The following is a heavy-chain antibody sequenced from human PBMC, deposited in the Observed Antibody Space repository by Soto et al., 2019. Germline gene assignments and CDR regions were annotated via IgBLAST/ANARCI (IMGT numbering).Heavy chain of an antibody. CDR3: AKWGGLSGSYYISSSYYFDC. D-gene: IGHD1-26*01. CDR2: ISYDGSNT. CDR1: GFTFSSYG. J-gene: IGHJ4*02. Sequence: QVQLVESGGGVVQPGRSLRLSCVASGFTFSSYGMHWVRQAPGKGLEWVAIISYDGSNTYYADSVKGRFTISRDNSKNTLYMQMISLRAEDTSVYYCAKWGGLSGSYYISSSYYFDCWGQGTLVTVSS. V-gene: IGHV3-30*18.